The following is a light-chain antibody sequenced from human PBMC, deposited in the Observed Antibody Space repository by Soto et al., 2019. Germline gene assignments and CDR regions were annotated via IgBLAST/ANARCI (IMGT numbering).Light chain of an antibody. V-gene: IGKV1-27*01. CDR2: AAS. CDR3: QKYNSAPRT. CDR1: QGIIDY. Sequence: DLQMTQSPSSLAASVGDRVTITCRASQGIIDYLAWYQQKPGRAPKLLIYAASTLHSGVPSRFSGSGAGTDFTLTISSLQPEDVATYYCQKYNSAPRTFGQGTKVEIK. J-gene: IGKJ1*01.